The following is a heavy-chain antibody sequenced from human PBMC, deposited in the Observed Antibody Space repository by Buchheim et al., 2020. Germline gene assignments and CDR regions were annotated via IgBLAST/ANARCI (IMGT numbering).Heavy chain of an antibody. V-gene: IGHV5-51*01. CDR1: GYNFDTSW. Sequence: EVQLVQSGAEMKKPGEFLKISCKGSGYNFDTSWIGWVRQMPGKGLEWMGIIYPRDSEIRYGPSFQGQVTISADRSINPAYLQWSSLKASDTAMYYCARQGSTITRWFDSWGQGTL. D-gene: IGHD4-11*01. CDR3: ARQGSTITRWFDS. CDR2: IYPRDSEI. J-gene: IGHJ5*01.